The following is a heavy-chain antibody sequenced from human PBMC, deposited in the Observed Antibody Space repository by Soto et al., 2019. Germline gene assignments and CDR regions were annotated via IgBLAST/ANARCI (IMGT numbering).Heavy chain of an antibody. V-gene: IGHV1-8*02. D-gene: IGHD2-15*01. CDR3: ARGGVVAATLDYYYYYYMDV. J-gene: IGHJ6*03. Sequence: ASVKVSCKASGYTFTSYGISWVRQAPGQGLEWMGWMNPNSGNTGYAQKFQGRVTMTRNTSISTAYMELSSLRSEDTAVYYCARGGVVAATLDYYYYYYMDVWGKGTTVTVSS. CDR1: GYTFTSYG. CDR2: MNPNSGNT.